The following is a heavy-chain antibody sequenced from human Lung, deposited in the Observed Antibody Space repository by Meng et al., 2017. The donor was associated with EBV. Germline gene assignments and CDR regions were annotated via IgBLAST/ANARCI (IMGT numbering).Heavy chain of an antibody. CDR1: GGPIRSDGYY. J-gene: IGHJ4*02. CDR3: ARDSDSAYSLGY. D-gene: IGHD2-21*01. CDR2: IHHSGRT. V-gene: IGHV4-30-4*01. Sequence: HVQLQEPGPGLVKPSQTLSLTCTVSGGPIRSDGYYWSWIRQPPGKGLEWIGEIHHSGRTNYNPSLKSRITMSLDKPKNQFSLKLSSVTAADTAVYYCARDSDSAYSLGYWGQGTLVTVSS.